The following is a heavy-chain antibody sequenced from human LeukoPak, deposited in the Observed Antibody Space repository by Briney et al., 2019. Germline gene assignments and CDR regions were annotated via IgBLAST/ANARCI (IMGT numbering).Heavy chain of an antibody. CDR1: GFTFGDYD. CDR2: IGTAGDT. Sequence: GGSLRLSCAASGFTFGDYDMHWVRQATGKGLEWDSAIGTAGDTYYTGSVKGRFTISRENAKNSLYLQMNSLRAGDTAVYYCARVAKERVGGVYYFDYWGQGTLVTVSS. V-gene: IGHV3-13*01. D-gene: IGHD1-1*01. CDR3: ARVAKERVGGVYYFDY. J-gene: IGHJ4*02.